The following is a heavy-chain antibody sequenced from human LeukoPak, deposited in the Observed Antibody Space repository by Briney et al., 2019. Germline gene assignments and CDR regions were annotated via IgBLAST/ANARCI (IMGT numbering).Heavy chain of an antibody. V-gene: IGHV4-4*07. CDR2: IYTSGST. J-gene: IGHJ4*02. CDR1: GGSISSYY. D-gene: IGHD6-19*01. CDR3: ARQRGWSYYFDY. Sequence: SETLSLTCTVSGGSISSYYGSGIRQPAGKGLEWVGRIYTSGSTNYNPSLKSRVTMSVDTSKNQSSLKLSSVTAADTAVYYCARQRGWSYYFDYWGQGTLVTVSS.